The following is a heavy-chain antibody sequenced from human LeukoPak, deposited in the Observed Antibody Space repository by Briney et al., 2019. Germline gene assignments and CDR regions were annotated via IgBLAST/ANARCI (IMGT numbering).Heavy chain of an antibody. J-gene: IGHJ6*03. V-gene: IGHV4-61*02. CDR2: IYTSGST. Sequence: PSETLSLTCTVSGGSISSGSYYWSWIRQPAGKGLEWLVRIYTSGSTNYNPSLKSRVTISVDTSKNQFSLKLSSVTAADTAVYYCARTPSSSTTSYYYYYYMDVWGKGTTVTVSS. CDR1: GGSISSGSYY. D-gene: IGHD2-2*01. CDR3: ARTPSSSTTSYYYYYYMDV.